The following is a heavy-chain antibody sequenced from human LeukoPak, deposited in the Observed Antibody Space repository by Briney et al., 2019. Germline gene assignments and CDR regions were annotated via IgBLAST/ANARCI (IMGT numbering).Heavy chain of an antibody. D-gene: IGHD5-12*01. Sequence: PETLSLTCTVSGDSTSSSTYYWDWIRQAPGKGLEWIGNIYDSWTTHYNPSLKSRVNISGDTSKNQFSLKLNSVTAADTAIYYCATHRRSGSGGSENAFEIWGQGTMVTVSS. J-gene: IGHJ3*02. V-gene: IGHV4-39*01. CDR3: ATHRRSGSGGSENAFEI. CDR1: GDSTSSSTYY. CDR2: IYDSWTT.